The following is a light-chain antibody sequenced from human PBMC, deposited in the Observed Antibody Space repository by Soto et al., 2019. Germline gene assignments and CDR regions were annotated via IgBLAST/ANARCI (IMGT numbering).Light chain of an antibody. CDR2: ENN. V-gene: IGLV1-51*02. Sequence: QSVLTQPPSVSAAPGQKVTISCSGSSSNIGNNYVSWYQQLPGTAPKLLIYENNKRPSGITDRFSGSKSGTSATLGITGLQTGDEADYYCGTWDSSLSAVVFGGVTKLTLL. CDR3: GTWDSSLSAVV. J-gene: IGLJ2*01. CDR1: SSNIGNNY.